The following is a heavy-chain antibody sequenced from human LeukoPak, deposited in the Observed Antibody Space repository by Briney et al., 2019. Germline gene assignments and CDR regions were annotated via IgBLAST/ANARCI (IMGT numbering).Heavy chain of an antibody. CDR2: ISDSDDTT. CDR1: GFTFSGYA. CDR3: AKGVYSYGYFGWFDP. V-gene: IGHV3-23*01. Sequence: GGSLRLSCAASGFTFSGYALTWVRQAPGKGLEWVSTISDSDDTTFYAESVKGRFTISRDNSKNTLYLQMNSLRAEDTAVYYCAKGVYSYGYFGWFDPWGQGTLVTVSS. D-gene: IGHD5-18*01. J-gene: IGHJ5*02.